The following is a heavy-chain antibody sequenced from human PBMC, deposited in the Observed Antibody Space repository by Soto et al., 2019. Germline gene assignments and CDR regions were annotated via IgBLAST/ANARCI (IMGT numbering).Heavy chain of an antibody. CDR1: GFTFSTYS. V-gene: IGHV3-21*01. J-gene: IGHJ4*02. D-gene: IGHD6-25*01. CDR2: ISSSGSYI. Sequence: PGGSLRLSCASSGFTFSTYSMNWVRQAPGKGLEWVSSISSSGSYIYYADSVKGRFTISRDNAKNSLYLQMNSLRDEDTAVYYCARDPGSSVTPLDYWGQGTLVTVSS. CDR3: ARDPGSSVTPLDY.